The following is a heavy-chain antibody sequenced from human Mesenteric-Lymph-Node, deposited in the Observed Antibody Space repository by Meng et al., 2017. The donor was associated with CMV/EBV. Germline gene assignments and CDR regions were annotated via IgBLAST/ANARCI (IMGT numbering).Heavy chain of an antibody. V-gene: IGHV3-7*01. D-gene: IGHD2-2*02. CDR2: IKQDGSEK. CDR1: GFTFSSYW. CDR3: ARGRSDCSSTSCYTDGNFGY. Sequence: GESLKISCAASGFTFSSYWMSWVRQAPGKGLEWVSNIKQDGSEKYYVDSVKGLFTISRDNAKNSLYLQMNSLRAEDTAVYYCARGRSDCSSTSCYTDGNFGYWGQGTLVTVSS. J-gene: IGHJ4*02.